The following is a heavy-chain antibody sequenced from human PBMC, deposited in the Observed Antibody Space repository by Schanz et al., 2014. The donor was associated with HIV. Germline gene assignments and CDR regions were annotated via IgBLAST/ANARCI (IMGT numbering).Heavy chain of an antibody. CDR2: IWYDGSDK. Sequence: QVQLVESGGRVVQPGRSLRLSCAASGFTFSTYGMHWVRQAPGKGLEWVAVIWYDGSDKYYADSVKGRFTISRDNSKNTLYLQMNSLRADDTAVYYCARADYGSGSFHNGPDYWGQGTLVTVSS. D-gene: IGHD3-10*01. V-gene: IGHV3-33*01. CDR1: GFTFSTYG. CDR3: ARADYGSGSFHNGPDY. J-gene: IGHJ4*02.